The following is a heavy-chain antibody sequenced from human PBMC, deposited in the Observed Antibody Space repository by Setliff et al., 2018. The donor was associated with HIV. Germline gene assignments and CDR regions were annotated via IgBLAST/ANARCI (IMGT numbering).Heavy chain of an antibody. CDR1: GGSISSTNW. D-gene: IGHD3-3*01. Sequence: PSETLSLTCAVSGGSISSTNWWNWVRQPPGKGLEWIGEIYHSGDTNYNPSLKSRVTISVDKSKNQFSLKLTSLRAEDSGVYYCARSPQVTIFGIKIKPPGGPDLWGQGTTVTVSS. CDR2: IYHSGDT. V-gene: IGHV4-4*02. J-gene: IGHJ6*02. CDR3: ARSPQVTIFGIKIKPPGGPDL.